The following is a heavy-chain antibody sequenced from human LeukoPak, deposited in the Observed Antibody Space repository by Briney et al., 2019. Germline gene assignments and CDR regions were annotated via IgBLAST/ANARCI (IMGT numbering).Heavy chain of an antibody. V-gene: IGHV4-30-4*08. D-gene: IGHD3-9*01. CDR3: ARDNHDILTGWFNYYYGMDV. CDR1: SGSISSGDYY. CDR2: IYYTGTT. J-gene: IGHJ6*04. Sequence: SETLSLTCTVSSGSISSGDYYWSWIRQPPGTGLEWIGYIYYTGTTYYNPSLKSRVTISVDTSKNQFSLKLSSVTAADTAVYYCARDNHDILTGWFNYYYGMDVWGKGTTVTVSS.